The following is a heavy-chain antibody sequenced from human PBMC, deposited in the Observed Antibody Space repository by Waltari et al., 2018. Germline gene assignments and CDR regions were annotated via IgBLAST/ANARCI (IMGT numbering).Heavy chain of an antibody. D-gene: IGHD6-19*01. V-gene: IGHV4-34*01. CDR3: ARGLKRRYSSGWYYFDY. CDR2: INHSGST. J-gene: IGHJ4*02. CDR1: GGSFSGYS. Sequence: QVQLQQWGAGLLKPSETLSLTCAVYGGSFSGYSLSWLRQPTGKGLEWLGEINHSGSTNYKPSRKSRVTISADTSKNQFSLKLSSVTAADTAVYYCARGLKRRYSSGWYYFDYWGQGTLVTVSS.